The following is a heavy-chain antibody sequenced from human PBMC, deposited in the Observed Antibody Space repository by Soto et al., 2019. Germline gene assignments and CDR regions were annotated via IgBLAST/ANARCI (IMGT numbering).Heavy chain of an antibody. V-gene: IGHV4-59*01. CDR3: ARGDIVVVPAAMFGRDYCYYGMDV. J-gene: IGHJ6*02. CDR1: GGSISSYY. D-gene: IGHD2-2*01. CDR2: IYYSGST. Sequence: QVQLQESGPGLVKPSETLSLTCTVSGGSISSYYWSWIRQPPGKGLEWIGYIYYSGSTNYNPSLKSRVTISVDTSKNQFSLKLSSVTAADTAVYYCARGDIVVVPAAMFGRDYCYYGMDVWGQGTTVTVSS.